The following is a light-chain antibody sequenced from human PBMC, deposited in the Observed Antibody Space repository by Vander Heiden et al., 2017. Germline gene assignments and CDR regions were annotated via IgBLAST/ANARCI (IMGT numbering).Light chain of an antibody. CDR2: DDS. V-gene: IGLV3-21*02. Sequence: YLLTQPPSVFVAPGQTVKITCGGHNIGTKSVDWYQQKPGQAPVLVVYDDSDRPSGIPERFSGSNSGSAATLTISGVEAGEEADYFCQVWDSATDHHVFATGTKVTVL. J-gene: IGLJ1*01. CDR1: NIGTKS. CDR3: QVWDSATDHHV.